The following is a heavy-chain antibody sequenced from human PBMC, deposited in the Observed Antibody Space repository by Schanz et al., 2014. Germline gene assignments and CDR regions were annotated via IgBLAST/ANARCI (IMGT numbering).Heavy chain of an antibody. Sequence: AQLLESGGGLVQPGGSLRLSCAASGFNFKAYAMSWVRQAPGKGLDWVAVISYDGSITYYADSVKDRFTISRDNSKNIMFLQMNSLRSDDPAIYHCARENSSGYYPAVTYYIDVWGKGTTVTVSS. CDR1: GFNFKAYA. D-gene: IGHD3-22*01. CDR2: ISYDGSIT. V-gene: IGHV3-30*04. J-gene: IGHJ6*03. CDR3: ARENSSGYYPAVTYYIDV.